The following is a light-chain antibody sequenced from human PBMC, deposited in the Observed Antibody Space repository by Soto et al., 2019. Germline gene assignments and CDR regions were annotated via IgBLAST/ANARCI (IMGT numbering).Light chain of an antibody. V-gene: IGLV2-23*01. CDR2: EDS. CDR1: SSDVGSYNL. CDR3: CSYARGSTLV. Sequence: QSVLTQPASVSGSPGQSITISWTGTSSDVGSYNLVSWYQQHPGKAPKLMIYEDSKRPSGVSNRFFGSKSGNTASLTISGLQAEDEADYFCCSYARGSTLVFGGGTKVTVL. J-gene: IGLJ3*02.